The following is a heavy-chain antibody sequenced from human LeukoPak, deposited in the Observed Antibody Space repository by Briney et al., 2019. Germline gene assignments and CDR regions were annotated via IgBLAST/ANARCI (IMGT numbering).Heavy chain of an antibody. CDR2: IYSGGST. J-gene: IGHJ4*02. CDR3: AREIAVAGTDY. Sequence: GGSLRLSCAASGFTVSSNYMSWARQAPGKGLEWVSVIYSGGSTYYADSVKGRFTISRDNSKNTLYLQMNSLRAEDTAVYYCAREIAVAGTDYWGQGTLVTVSS. CDR1: GFTVSSNY. D-gene: IGHD6-19*01. V-gene: IGHV3-66*02.